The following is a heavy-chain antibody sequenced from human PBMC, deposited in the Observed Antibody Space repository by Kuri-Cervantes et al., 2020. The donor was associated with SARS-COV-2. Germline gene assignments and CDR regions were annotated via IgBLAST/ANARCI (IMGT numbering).Heavy chain of an antibody. CDR2: IYYSGST. J-gene: IGHJ6*02. D-gene: IGHD3-3*01. CDR1: GGSISSYY. CDR3: ARDSSGYYYYGMDV. Sequence: SETLSLTCTVSGGSISSYYWSWIRQPPGKGLEWIGYIYYSGSTNYNPSLKSRVTISVDTSKNQFSLKLSSVTAADTAAYYCARDSSGYYYYGMDVWGQGTTVTVSS. V-gene: IGHV4-59*01.